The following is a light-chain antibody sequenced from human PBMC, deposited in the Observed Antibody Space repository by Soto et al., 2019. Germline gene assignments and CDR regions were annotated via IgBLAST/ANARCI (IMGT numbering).Light chain of an antibody. V-gene: IGKV1-5*03. CDR3: QQFNSYPYT. CDR2: KAS. CDR1: QTISGW. Sequence: DIQMTQSPSTLSASVEDRVTITCRASQTISGWLAWYQHKPGKAPKLLMYKASTLESGVPSRFSGSGSGTEFTLTISSLQPDDFATYYCQQFNSYPYTFGQGTKLEIK. J-gene: IGKJ2*01.